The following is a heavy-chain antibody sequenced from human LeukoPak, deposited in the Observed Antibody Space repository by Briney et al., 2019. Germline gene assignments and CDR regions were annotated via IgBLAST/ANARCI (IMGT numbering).Heavy chain of an antibody. CDR3: ARGYDFWSGYYFDY. Sequence: SETLSLTCTVSGGSISSYYWSWIRQPPGKGLEWIGYIYYSGSTNYNPSLKSRVTISVDTSKNQFSLKLSSVTAADTAVYYCARGYDFWSGYYFDYWGQGTLVTVSS. D-gene: IGHD3-3*01. J-gene: IGHJ4*02. CDR2: IYYSGST. CDR1: GGSISSYY. V-gene: IGHV4-59*01.